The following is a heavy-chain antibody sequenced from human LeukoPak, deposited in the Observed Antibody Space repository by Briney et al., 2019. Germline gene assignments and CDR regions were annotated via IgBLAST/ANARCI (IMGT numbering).Heavy chain of an antibody. Sequence: SETLSLTCAVYGGSFSGYYWSWIRQPPGKGLEWIGEINHSGSTNYNPSLKSRVTISVDTSKNQFSLKLSSVTAADTAVYYCASSSGDYGVSFDYWGQGTLVTVSP. CDR2: INHSGST. D-gene: IGHD4-17*01. CDR3: ASSSGDYGVSFDY. V-gene: IGHV4-34*01. CDR1: GGSFSGYY. J-gene: IGHJ4*02.